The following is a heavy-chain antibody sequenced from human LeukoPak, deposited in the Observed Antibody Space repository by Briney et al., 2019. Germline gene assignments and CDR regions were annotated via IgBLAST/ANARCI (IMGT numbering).Heavy chain of an antibody. CDR2: ISGSSSTI. CDR1: GFTFSSYT. D-gene: IGHD6-25*01. CDR3: ARAHSSGWYFDY. V-gene: IGHV3-48*01. Sequence: PGGSLRLSCAASGFTFSSYTMNWVRQAPGKGLEWVSYISGSSSTIYYPDSVKGRFTISRDNAKNSLYLQMNSLRAEDTAVYYCARAHSSGWYFDYWGQGTLVTVSS. J-gene: IGHJ4*02.